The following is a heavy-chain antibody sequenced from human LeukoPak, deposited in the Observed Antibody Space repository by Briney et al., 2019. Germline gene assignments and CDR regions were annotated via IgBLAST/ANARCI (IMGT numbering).Heavy chain of an antibody. V-gene: IGHV1-46*03. CDR2: INPSGGST. CDR1: GYTFTSYY. J-gene: IGHJ4*02. CDR3: ARAPRYYDSSGYTPTFDY. D-gene: IGHD3-22*01. Sequence: SVKVSCKASGYTFTSYYMHWVRQAPGQGLEWMGIINPSGGSTSYAQKFQGRVTMTRDTSTSTVYMELSSLRSEDTAVYYCARAPRYYDSSGYTPTFDYWGQGTLVTVSS.